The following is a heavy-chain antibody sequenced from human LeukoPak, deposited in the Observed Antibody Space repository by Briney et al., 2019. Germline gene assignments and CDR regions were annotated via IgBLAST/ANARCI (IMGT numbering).Heavy chain of an antibody. V-gene: IGHV4-4*07. CDR2: IYTSGST. D-gene: IGHD3-22*01. J-gene: IGHJ5*02. CDR1: GGSISSYY. CDR3: ARDYYDSSGYPNWFDP. Sequence: ASETLSLTCTVSGGSISSYYWSWIRQPAGKGLEWIGRIYTSGSTNYNPSLKSRGTISVNTSKNQFSLKLSSVTAAHTAVYYCARDYYDSSGYPNWFDPWGQGTLVTVSS.